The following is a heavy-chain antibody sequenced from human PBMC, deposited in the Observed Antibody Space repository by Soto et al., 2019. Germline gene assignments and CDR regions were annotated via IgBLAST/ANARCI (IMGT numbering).Heavy chain of an antibody. Sequence: XSVKVSCNASGYPFTRYTMNWVRQAPGQRLEWMGWINPDNGSTKSSQKFQDRVIITRDTSASTAYMDLSSLRSEDTAVYYCARGIATGQLDPWGQGTLVTVSS. V-gene: IGHV1-3*01. CDR1: GYPFTRYT. D-gene: IGHD2-15*01. CDR3: ARGIATGQLDP. CDR2: INPDNGST. J-gene: IGHJ5*02.